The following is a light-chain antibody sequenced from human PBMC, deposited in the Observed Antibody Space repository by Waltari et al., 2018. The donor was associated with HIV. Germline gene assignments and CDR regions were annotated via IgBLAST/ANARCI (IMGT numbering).Light chain of an antibody. Sequence: SYELTQPPSVSVSPGQTARITCSGDALPNQYAYWYPQKPGQAPGLVIYKDSERPSGMSERFSGSSSGKTVTLTISGGQAEDEADYYCQSADSSGTYWVFGGGTKLTVL. CDR1: ALPNQY. CDR2: KDS. J-gene: IGLJ3*02. V-gene: IGLV3-25*03. CDR3: QSADSSGTYWV.